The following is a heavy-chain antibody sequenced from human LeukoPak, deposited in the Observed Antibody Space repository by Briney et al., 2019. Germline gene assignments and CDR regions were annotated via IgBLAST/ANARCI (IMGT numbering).Heavy chain of an antibody. CDR3: ARRTTVTKKGFDY. Sequence: SSETLSLTCAVYGGSFSGYYWSWIRQPPGKGLEWIGEINHSGSTNYNPSLKSRVTISVDTSKNQFSLKLSSETAADTAVYYCARRTTVTKKGFDYWGQGTLVTVSS. V-gene: IGHV4-34*01. J-gene: IGHJ4*02. D-gene: IGHD4-17*01. CDR1: GGSFSGYY. CDR2: INHSGST.